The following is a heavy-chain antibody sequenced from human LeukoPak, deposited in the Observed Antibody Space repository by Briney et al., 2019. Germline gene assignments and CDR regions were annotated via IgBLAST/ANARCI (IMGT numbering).Heavy chain of an antibody. D-gene: IGHD6-19*01. J-gene: IGHJ4*02. CDR2: IYHIGTI. V-gene: IGHV4-38-2*02. CDR1: GYAISCAYF. CDR3: ARSGYIALAGDAVFDS. Sequence: SETLSLTCSVSGYAISCAYFWGWIRQPPGKGLEWIGSIYHIGTIYYNPSLKSRVTISFDTSKNHFFLRLYSVTAADTAVYFCARSGYIALAGDAVFDSWGQGTLVTVSS.